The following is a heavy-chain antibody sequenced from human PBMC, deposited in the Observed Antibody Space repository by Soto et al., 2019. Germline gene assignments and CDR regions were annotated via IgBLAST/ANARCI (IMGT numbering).Heavy chain of an antibody. V-gene: IGHV4-30-4*01. Sequence: QVQLQESGPGLVKPSQTLSLTCTVSGGSLSSDDYYWSWIRQPPGKGLEWIGYIDYPGTFYSPSLKGRGSMSVDTAKNQFSLNLTSMTAADTAVYYCARGAHFGYFDYWGQGALVTVSS. D-gene: IGHD3-3*02. J-gene: IGHJ4*02. CDR2: IDYPGT. CDR1: GGSLSSDDYY. CDR3: ARGAHFGYFDY.